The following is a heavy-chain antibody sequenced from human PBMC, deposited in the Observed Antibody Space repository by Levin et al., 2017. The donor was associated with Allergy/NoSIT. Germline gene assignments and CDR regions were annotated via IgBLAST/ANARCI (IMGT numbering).Heavy chain of an antibody. CDR3: TKGHYSGVYQ. J-gene: IGHJ4*02. V-gene: IGHV3-53*01. D-gene: IGHD2-2*01. Sequence: GGSLRLSCAASGFSVSNHYMTWVRQGPGKGLECVSVIYSDGSTYYADSVRGRFTISRDSFRNTPSLQMNSLRDDDTAVYYCTKGHYSGVYQWGQGTLVTVSS. CDR2: IYSDGST. CDR1: GFSVSNHY.